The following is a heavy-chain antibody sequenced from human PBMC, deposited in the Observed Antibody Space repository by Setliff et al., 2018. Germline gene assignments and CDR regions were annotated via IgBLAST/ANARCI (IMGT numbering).Heavy chain of an antibody. Sequence: SETLSLTCSVSGGSISSGSYYWGWIRQSPGKGLEWIGSMYYSGSTYYNPSLKGRVTLSVDTSKNQFSLKLSSVTAADTAMYYCRFWSGYYKNDYWGQGTLVTVSS. J-gene: IGHJ4*02. V-gene: IGHV4-39*07. CDR1: GGSISSGSYY. CDR3: RFWSGYYKNDY. D-gene: IGHD3-3*01. CDR2: MYYSGST.